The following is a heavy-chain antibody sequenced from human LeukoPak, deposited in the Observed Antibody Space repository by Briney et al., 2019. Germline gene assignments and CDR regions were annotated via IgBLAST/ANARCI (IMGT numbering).Heavy chain of an antibody. Sequence: ASVKVSCKASGYTFTGYYIHWVRQAPGQGLEWMGWINPNSGGTNYGQKFQGRVTMTRDTSISTAYMELSRLRSDDTAVYYCAREDTAMVKDYWGQGTLVTVSS. CDR3: AREDTAMVKDY. CDR1: GYTFTGYY. CDR2: INPNSGGT. V-gene: IGHV1-2*02. J-gene: IGHJ4*02. D-gene: IGHD5-18*01.